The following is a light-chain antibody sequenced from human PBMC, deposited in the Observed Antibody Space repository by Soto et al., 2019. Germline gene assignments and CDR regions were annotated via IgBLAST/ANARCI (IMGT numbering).Light chain of an antibody. V-gene: IGKV1-5*01. Sequence: DFQMTQSPSTLSASVGDRVTITCRASQNIRSRLAWFQQKPGKAPKLLIYDASSLESGVPQRFSGSGSGTEFTLTISSLQTDDFSTYYCQQSYYTPLTFGGGTKVEIK. J-gene: IGKJ4*01. CDR3: QQSYYTPLT. CDR1: QNIRSR. CDR2: DAS.